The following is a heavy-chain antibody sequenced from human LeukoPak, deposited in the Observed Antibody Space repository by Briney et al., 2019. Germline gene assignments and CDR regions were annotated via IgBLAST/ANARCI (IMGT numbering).Heavy chain of an antibody. CDR2: ISAYNGNT. CDR1: GYTFTSYG. V-gene: IGHV1-18*01. D-gene: IGHD3-3*01. J-gene: IGHJ4*02. CDR3: ARRVFGSGRTRLIDY. Sequence: ASVKVSCKASGYTFTSYGISWVRQAPGQGLEWMGWISAYNGNTNYAQKLQGRVTMTTDTSTSTAYMELRSLRSDDTAVYYCARRVFGSGRTRLIDYWGQGTPVTVSS.